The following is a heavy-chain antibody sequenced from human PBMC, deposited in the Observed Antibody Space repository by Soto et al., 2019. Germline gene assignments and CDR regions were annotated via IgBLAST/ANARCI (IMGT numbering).Heavy chain of an antibody. J-gene: IGHJ4*02. V-gene: IGHV3-33*01. Sequence: QVQLVESGGGVVQPGRSLRLSCAASGFTFNSYGMHWVRQAPGKGLEWVAGIWHDGSNDYYADSVKGRFTVSRDNSKNTLDLQMTSLRAEDTAVYYCARDTGCSLTSCYPDYWGQGTLVTVSS. CDR3: ARDTGCSLTSCYPDY. CDR1: GFTFNSYG. CDR2: IWHDGSND. D-gene: IGHD2-2*01.